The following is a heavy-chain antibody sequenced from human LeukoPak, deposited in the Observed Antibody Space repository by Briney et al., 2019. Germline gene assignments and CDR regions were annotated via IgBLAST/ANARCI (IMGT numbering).Heavy chain of an antibody. CDR3: AAQGASACLSCFDP. V-gene: IGHV4-39*01. CDR1: VASISSSADY. J-gene: IGHJ5*02. D-gene: IGHD6-13*01. Sequence: PSETLSLTCTLSVASISSSADYWGWIRQPPGQGLEWISSLYYRGSTYSHPSLKSRVTISVDTSKNQFSLNLSSVTAADTAVYYCAAQGASACLSCFDPWGQGTLVSVRS. CDR2: LYYRGST.